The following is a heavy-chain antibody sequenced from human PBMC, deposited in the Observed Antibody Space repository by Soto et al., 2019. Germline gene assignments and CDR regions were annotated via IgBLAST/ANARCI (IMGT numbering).Heavy chain of an antibody. CDR3: ARALNYYDSSGPTLHFYY. V-gene: IGHV1-3*01. J-gene: IGHJ4*02. CDR1: GYTFTSYA. CDR2: INAGNGNT. D-gene: IGHD3-22*01. Sequence: QVQLVQSGAEVKKPGASVKVSCKASGYTFTSYAMHWVRQAPGQRLEWMGWINAGNGNTKYSQKFQGRVTITRDTSASTAYMELSSLRSEDTAVYYCARALNYYDSSGPTLHFYYWGQGTLVTVSS.